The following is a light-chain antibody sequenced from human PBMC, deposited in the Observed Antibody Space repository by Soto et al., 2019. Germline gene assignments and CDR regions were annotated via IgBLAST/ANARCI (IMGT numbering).Light chain of an antibody. CDR2: GAS. V-gene: IGKV3-15*01. CDR1: QSVSSN. J-gene: IGKJ1*01. Sequence: ILMTHSPAAVSVSPWERATLSCRASQSVSSNLAWYQQKPGQAPRLLIEGASTRATGIPDRFSGSGSGTEFTLSISSLQSEDFAVYYCPQYYNWPRTFGQGTKVDIK. CDR3: PQYYNWPRT.